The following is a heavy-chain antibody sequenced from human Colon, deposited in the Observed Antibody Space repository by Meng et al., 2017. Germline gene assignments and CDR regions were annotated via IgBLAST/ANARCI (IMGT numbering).Heavy chain of an antibody. J-gene: IGHJ4*02. CDR2: TYYRAKWNH. CDR3: TRGLEFYRFEY. D-gene: IGHD3-16*02. CDR1: GDSVFSKTAV. V-gene: IGHV6-1*01. Sequence: PQQAGPGMGKPPQTLALPCAISGDSVFSKTAVWNWIRQSPSRGLEWLGRTYYRAKWNHDYAESLRGRITINPDTSNNQISLQLNSVTPEDTAVYYCTRGLEFYRFEYWGQGTLVTVSS.